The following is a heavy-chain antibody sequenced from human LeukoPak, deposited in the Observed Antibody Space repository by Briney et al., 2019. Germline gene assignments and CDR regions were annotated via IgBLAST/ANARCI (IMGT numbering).Heavy chain of an antibody. CDR3: ARLGEYCTNGVCYAPDFDY. CDR1: GYSFTSYW. J-gene: IGHJ4*02. V-gene: IGHV5-51*01. D-gene: IGHD2-8*01. CDR2: IYPGDSDT. Sequence: GESLKISCKGSGYSFTSYWIAWVRQMPGKGLEWMGIIYPGDSDTRYSPSFQGQVTISADKSISTAYLQWSSLKASDTAMYYCARLGEYCTNGVCYAPDFDYWGQGTLVTVSS.